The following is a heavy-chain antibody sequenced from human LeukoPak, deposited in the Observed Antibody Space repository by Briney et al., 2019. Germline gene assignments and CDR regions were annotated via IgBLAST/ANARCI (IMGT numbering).Heavy chain of an antibody. CDR1: GGSFSGYY. CDR3: ARGGYYDILTGTLYYFDY. V-gene: IGHV4-34*01. J-gene: IGHJ4*02. D-gene: IGHD3-9*01. CDR2: INHSGST. Sequence: PSETLSLTCAVYGGSFSGYYWSWIRQPPGKGLEWIGEINHSGSTNHNPSLKSRVTISVDTSKNQFSLKLSSVTAADTAVYYCARGGYYDILTGTLYYFDYWGQGTLVTVSS.